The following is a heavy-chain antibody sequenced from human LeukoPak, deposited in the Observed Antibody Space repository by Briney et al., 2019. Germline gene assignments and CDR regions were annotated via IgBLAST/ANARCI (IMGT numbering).Heavy chain of an antibody. D-gene: IGHD1-26*01. Sequence: GGSLRLSCTASGFTFSNYAMSWVRQGPGKGLEWVSGPSGGYGSTYYADSVKGRFTISRDNSWNTLYLQMNSLRAEDTAVYYCAKAKSGSYSPFDYWGQGTLVTVSS. J-gene: IGHJ4*02. CDR1: GFTFSNYA. CDR3: AKAKSGSYSPFDY. CDR2: PSGGYGST. V-gene: IGHV3-23*01.